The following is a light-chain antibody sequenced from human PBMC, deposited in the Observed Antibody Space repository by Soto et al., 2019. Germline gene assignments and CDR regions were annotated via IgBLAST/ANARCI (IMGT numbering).Light chain of an antibody. CDR1: QTLLYSSNN. J-gene: IGKJ2*01. Sequence: DIVMTQSPDSLAVSLGERATISCKSSQTLLYSSNNLAWYQQKPGQPPKLLIYWASTRESGVPDRFSGSGSGTDFTLTISSLQAEDVAVYYCQQYYSTPYTFGQGTKLEIK. CDR2: WAS. V-gene: IGKV4-1*01. CDR3: QQYYSTPYT.